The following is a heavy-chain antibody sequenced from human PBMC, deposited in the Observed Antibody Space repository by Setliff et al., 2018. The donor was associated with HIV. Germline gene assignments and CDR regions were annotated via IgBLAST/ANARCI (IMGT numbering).Heavy chain of an antibody. J-gene: IGHJ4*02. Sequence: SVKVSCKASGNTFTKYYMHWVRQAPGQGLEWMGGIIPIFGTANYAQKFQGRVTITTDESTSTAYLQWSSLKASDTAMYYCARTYYDSSGYYYDYWGQGTLVTVAS. CDR2: IIPIFGTA. CDR3: ARTYYDSSGYYYDY. V-gene: IGHV1-69*05. D-gene: IGHD3-22*01. CDR1: GNTFTKYY.